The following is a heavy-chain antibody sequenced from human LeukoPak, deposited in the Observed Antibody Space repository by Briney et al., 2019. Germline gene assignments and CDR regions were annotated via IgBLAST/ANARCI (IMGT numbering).Heavy chain of an antibody. D-gene: IGHD4/OR15-4a*01. CDR2: ISSSSSTI. Sequence: GGSLRLSCAASGFTFSSYSMNWVRQAPGKGLEWVSYISSSSSTIYYADSVKGRFTISRDNAKNPLYLEMNSLRDEDTAVYYCARDRVFTLWWWGQGTLVTVSS. V-gene: IGHV3-48*02. CDR3: ARDRVFTLWW. CDR1: GFTFSSYS. J-gene: IGHJ4*02.